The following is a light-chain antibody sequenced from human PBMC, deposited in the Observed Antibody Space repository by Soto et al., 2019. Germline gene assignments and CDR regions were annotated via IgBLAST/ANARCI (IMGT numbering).Light chain of an antibody. J-gene: IGLJ1*01. V-gene: IGLV2-14*01. CDR3: FSKISGFVYG. CDR2: DVN. Sequence: QSALAQPASVSGSFGQSITISWSGPNTDLGVYGYVSWYQHHPGKAPKLLIYDVNNRPSGISDRFSGSKSGDTASLTISGLQAEDEADYFCFSKISGFVYGFGTGTKVTAL. CDR1: NTDLGVYGY.